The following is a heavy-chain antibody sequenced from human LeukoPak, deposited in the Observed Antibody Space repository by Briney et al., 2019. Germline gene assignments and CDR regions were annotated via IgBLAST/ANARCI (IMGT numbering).Heavy chain of an antibody. CDR2: INPNSGGT. V-gene: IGHV1-2*02. D-gene: IGHD5-24*01. J-gene: IGHJ4*02. CDR1: GYTFTGYY. CDR3: ARARWLQYYFDY. Sequence: ASVKVSCKASGYTFTGYYMHWVRQAPGQGLEWMGWINPNSGGTNYAQKFQGRVTMTRDTSISTAYMELSRLRSDDTAVYYCARARWLQYYFDYWGLGTLVTVSS.